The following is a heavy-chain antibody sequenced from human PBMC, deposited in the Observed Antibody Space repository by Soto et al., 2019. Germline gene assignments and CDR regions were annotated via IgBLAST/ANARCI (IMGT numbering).Heavy chain of an antibody. CDR2: IYYSGST. J-gene: IGHJ4*02. D-gene: IGHD3-3*01. CDR3: ARQAIFGAVPFFDY. CDR1: GGSISSSSYY. V-gene: IGHV4-39*01. Sequence: SETLSLTCTVSGGSISSSSYYWGWIRQPPGKGLEWIGSIYYSGSTYYNPSLKSRVTISVDTSKNQFSLKLSSVTAADTAVYYCARQAIFGAVPFFDYWGQGTLVTVSS.